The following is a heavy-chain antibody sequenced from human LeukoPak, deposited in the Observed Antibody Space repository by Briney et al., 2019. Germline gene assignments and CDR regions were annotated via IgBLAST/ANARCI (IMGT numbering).Heavy chain of an antibody. V-gene: IGHV1-24*01. J-gene: IGHJ4*02. CDR3: ARGSGPYDSSGYFDY. CDR1: GYTLTELS. Sequence: ASVKVSCKVSGYTLTELSIHWVRQAPGKGLEWMGGFDPEDGETIYAQKFQGRVTMTEDTSTDTAYMELSSLRSEDTAVYYCARGSGPYDSSGYFDYWGQGTLVTVSS. D-gene: IGHD3-22*01. CDR2: FDPEDGET.